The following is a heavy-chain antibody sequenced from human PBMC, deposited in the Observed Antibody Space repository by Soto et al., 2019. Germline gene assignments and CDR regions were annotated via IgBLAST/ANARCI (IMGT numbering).Heavy chain of an antibody. CDR1: GGSISSYY. CDR2: IYYSGST. V-gene: IGHV4-59*01. CDR3: ARDRITMVRGVYYGMDV. D-gene: IGHD3-10*01. Sequence: PSETLSLTCTVSGGSISSYYWSWIRQPPGKELEWIGYIYYSGSTNYNPSLKSRVTISVDTSKNQFSLKLSSVTAADTAVYYCARDRITMVRGVYYGMDVWGQGTTVTVSS. J-gene: IGHJ6*02.